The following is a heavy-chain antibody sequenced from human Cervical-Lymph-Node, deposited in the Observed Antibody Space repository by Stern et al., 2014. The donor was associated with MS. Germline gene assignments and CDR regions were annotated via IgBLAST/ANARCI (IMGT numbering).Heavy chain of an antibody. CDR3: ARDTSSPERSDW. CDR2: ITNVRST. CDR1: GFTVSRDY. V-gene: IGHV3-53*01. Sequence: VQLVQSGGGVIQPGGSLRLSCTASGFTVSRDYMTWVRQAPGKGLEWVSLITNVRSTFYTDSVKGRFTISRDDSKNTVYLHITSLRAEDTAMYYCARDTSSPERSDWWGQGTLVTVSS. D-gene: IGHD1-1*01. J-gene: IGHJ4*02.